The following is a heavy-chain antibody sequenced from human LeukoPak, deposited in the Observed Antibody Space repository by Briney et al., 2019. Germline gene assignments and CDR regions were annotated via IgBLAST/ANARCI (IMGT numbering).Heavy chain of an antibody. J-gene: IGHJ4*02. CDR1: GGSISSYY. D-gene: IGHD6-19*01. CDR2: IYYSGRT. Sequence: SETLSLTCTVSGGSISSYYWSWIRQPPGKGLEWIGYIYYSGRTNYNHSFKSRVTMSVDTSKNQFSLKLSSVTAADTAVYYCARGTDITLAGNDWGQGTLVTVSS. V-gene: IGHV4-59*08. CDR3: ARGTDITLAGND.